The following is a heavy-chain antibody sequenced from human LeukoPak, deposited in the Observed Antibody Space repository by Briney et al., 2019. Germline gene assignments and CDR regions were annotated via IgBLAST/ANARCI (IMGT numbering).Heavy chain of an antibody. CDR1: GGTFSSYA. V-gene: IGHV1-69*05. D-gene: IGHD3-22*01. CDR2: IIPIFGTA. Sequence: ASVKVSCKASGGTFSSYAISWVRQAPGQGLEWMGGIIPIFGTANYAQRFQGRVTITTDESTSTAYMELSSPRSEDTAVYYCARGRSSGYYCIFDYWGQGTLVTVSS. J-gene: IGHJ4*02. CDR3: ARGRSSGYYCIFDY.